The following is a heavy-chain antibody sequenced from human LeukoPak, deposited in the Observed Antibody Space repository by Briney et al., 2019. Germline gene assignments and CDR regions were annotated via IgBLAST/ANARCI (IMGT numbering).Heavy chain of an antibody. J-gene: IGHJ4*02. CDR1: GGSISSYY. CDR2: ICYSGTT. V-gene: IGHV4-59*01. D-gene: IGHD6-13*01. CDR3: ARGVYIAAAQYGY. Sequence: PSETLSLTCTVSGGSISSYYWNWIRQPPGKGLEWIGYICYSGTTNYNPSLKSRVTIPVDTSKNQFSLKLSSVTAADTAVYYCARGVYIAAAQYGYWGQGTLVTVSS.